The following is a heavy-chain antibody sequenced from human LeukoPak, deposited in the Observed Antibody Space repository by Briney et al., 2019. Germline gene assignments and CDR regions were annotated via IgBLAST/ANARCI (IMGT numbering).Heavy chain of an antibody. Sequence: GGSLRLSCAASGFTFSSYSMNWVRQAPGKGLEWVSSISSSSSYIYYADSVKGRFTISRDNSKNTLYLQMNSLRAEDTAVYYCAKDLQYYYDSSPLGYWGQGTLVTVSS. D-gene: IGHD3-22*01. CDR2: ISSSSSYI. CDR1: GFTFSSYS. V-gene: IGHV3-21*04. J-gene: IGHJ4*02. CDR3: AKDLQYYYDSSPLGY.